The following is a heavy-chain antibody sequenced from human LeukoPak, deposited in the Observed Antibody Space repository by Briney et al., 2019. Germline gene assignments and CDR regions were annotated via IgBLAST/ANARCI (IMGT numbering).Heavy chain of an antibody. CDR2: ISAYNGNT. V-gene: IGHV1-18*01. Sequence: ASVKVSCKASGYTFTSYGISWVRQAPGQGLEWMGWISAYNGNTNYAQKLQGRVTMTTDTSTSTAYMELRSLRSDDTAVYYCARDKGGYSGSWYPDYWGQGTLVTVSS. CDR3: ARDKGGYSGSWYPDY. J-gene: IGHJ4*02. D-gene: IGHD6-13*01. CDR1: GYTFTSYG.